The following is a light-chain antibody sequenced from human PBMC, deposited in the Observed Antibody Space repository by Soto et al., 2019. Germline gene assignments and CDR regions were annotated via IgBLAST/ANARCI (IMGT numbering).Light chain of an antibody. CDR1: QGISTY. J-gene: IGKJ5*01. CDR3: QQLAGFPIT. CDR2: TAS. Sequence: DIHLTQSPSFLSASVGDRVTITCLASQGISTYLALYQQKPGKAPNLLIYTASTLQTGVPSRFSGSAFGTEFTLTISSLQPEDFATYYCQQLAGFPITFGQGTRLEIK. V-gene: IGKV1-9*01.